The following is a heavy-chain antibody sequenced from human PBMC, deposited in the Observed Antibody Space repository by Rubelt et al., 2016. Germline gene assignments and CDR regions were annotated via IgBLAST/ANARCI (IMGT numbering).Heavy chain of an antibody. Sequence: EVHLVESGGGLVQPGGSLRLSCAASGFSFGDYSMSWFRQAPGAGLEWVGFIRTKASGGTTEFVASVKGRFTISRDDSESLAYLQMNSLKSEDTAVYYCARGYGANWGQGTLVTVSS. V-gene: IGHV3-49*03. D-gene: IGHD3-10*01. J-gene: IGHJ4*02. CDR1: GFSFGDYS. CDR3: ARGYGAN. CDR2: IRTKASGGTT.